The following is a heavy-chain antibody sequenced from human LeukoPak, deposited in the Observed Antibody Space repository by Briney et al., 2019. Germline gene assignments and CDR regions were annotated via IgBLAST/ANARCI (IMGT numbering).Heavy chain of an antibody. Sequence: PSETLSLTCTVSGGSISSYYWSWIRQPPGKGLEWIGYIYTSGSTNYNPSLKSRVTISVDTSKNQFSLKLSSVTAADTAVYYRAGTTVTRLAGPFDYWGQGTLVTVSS. CDR3: AGTTVTRLAGPFDY. V-gene: IGHV4-4*09. CDR1: GGSISSYY. J-gene: IGHJ4*02. D-gene: IGHD4-17*01. CDR2: IYTSGST.